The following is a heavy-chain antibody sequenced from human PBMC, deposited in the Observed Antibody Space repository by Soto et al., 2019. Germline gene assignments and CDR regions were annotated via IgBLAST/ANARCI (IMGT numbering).Heavy chain of an antibody. Sequence: GSLRLSCAASGLTFSSYAMSWVRQAPGKGLEWVSAISGSGGSTYYADSVKGRFTISRDDSKTTAYLQMTSLESDDTAVYYCSRDDSDWFFNWGRGTLVTV. D-gene: IGHD3-9*01. CDR3: SRDDSDWFFN. J-gene: IGHJ4*02. CDR1: GLTFSSYA. V-gene: IGHV3-23*01. CDR2: ISGSGGST.